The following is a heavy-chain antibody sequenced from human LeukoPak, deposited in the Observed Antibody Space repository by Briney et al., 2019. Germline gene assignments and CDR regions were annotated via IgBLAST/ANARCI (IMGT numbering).Heavy chain of an antibody. J-gene: IGHJ4*02. D-gene: IGHD6-19*01. Sequence: PSETLSLTCAVYGGSFSGYYWSWIRQPPGKGLEWIGEINHSGSTNYNPSLKSRVTMSVDTSKNQFSLKLSSVTAADTAVYYCARLAYRGPAVADFDYWGQGTLVTVSS. CDR3: ARLAYRGPAVADFDY. CDR2: INHSGST. V-gene: IGHV4-34*01. CDR1: GGSFSGYY.